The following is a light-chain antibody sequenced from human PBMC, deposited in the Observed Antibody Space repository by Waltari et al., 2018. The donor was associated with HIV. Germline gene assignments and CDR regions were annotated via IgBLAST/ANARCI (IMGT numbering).Light chain of an antibody. V-gene: IGLV1-51*01. CDR1: DSNVGSNF. CDR3: VTWDSNVQILL. CDR2: DNH. J-gene: IGLJ2*01. Sequence: SLLTQPTSVSAAPGQRVTISCSGRDSNVGSNFVSWYQHIPGTGPKLLLYDNHQRHAGVPERFSASKTGTSASLDITGLQTADEADYYCVTWDSNVQILLFGGGTKVTVL.